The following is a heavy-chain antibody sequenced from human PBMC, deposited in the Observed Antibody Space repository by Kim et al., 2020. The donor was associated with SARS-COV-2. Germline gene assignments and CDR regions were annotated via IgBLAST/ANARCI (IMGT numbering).Heavy chain of an antibody. CDR3: ARDGITMVRGVIITGAFDI. D-gene: IGHD3-10*01. Sequence: GRFTIARDNSKNTLYLQMNSLRAEDTAVYYCARDGITMVRGVIITGAFDIWGQGTMVTVSS. V-gene: IGHV3-30*07. J-gene: IGHJ3*02.